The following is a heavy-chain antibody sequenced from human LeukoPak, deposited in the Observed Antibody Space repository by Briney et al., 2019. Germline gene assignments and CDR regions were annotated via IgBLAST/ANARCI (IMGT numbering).Heavy chain of an antibody. D-gene: IGHD2-15*01. J-gene: IGHJ6*02. CDR3: ARDLHFSSYCIGGSCPHPYYSYGMDV. CDR1: GFTFSSYG. V-gene: IGHV3-33*01. CDR2: IWYDGSNI. Sequence: GGSLRLSCATSGFTFSSYGMHWVRQAPGKGLKWVAVIWYDGSNIHYADSVQGRFTISIESSKNMLYLQMNSLRAEDTAVYYCARDLHFSSYCIGGSCPHPYYSYGMDVWGQGTTVTVS.